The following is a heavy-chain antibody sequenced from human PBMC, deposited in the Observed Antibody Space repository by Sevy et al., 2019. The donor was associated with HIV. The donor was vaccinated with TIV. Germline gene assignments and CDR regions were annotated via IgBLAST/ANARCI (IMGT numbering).Heavy chain of an antibody. J-gene: IGHJ4*02. V-gene: IGHV3-64D*06. CDR3: VKDSAFNDFWSGYLVY. Sequence: GGSLRLSCSASGFTFSSYAMHWVRQAPGKGLEYVSAISSNGGSTYYADSVKGRFTISSDNSKNTLYLQMSRLRAEDTAVYYCVKDSAFNDFWSGYLVYWGQGTLVTVSS. D-gene: IGHD3-3*01. CDR1: GFTFSSYA. CDR2: ISSNGGST.